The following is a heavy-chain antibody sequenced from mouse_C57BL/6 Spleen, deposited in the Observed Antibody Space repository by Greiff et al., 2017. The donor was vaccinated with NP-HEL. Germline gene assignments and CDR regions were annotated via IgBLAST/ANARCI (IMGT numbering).Heavy chain of an antibody. Sequence: EVQGVESGGGLVQPGGSLKLSCAASGFTFSDYYMYWVRQTPEKRLEWVAYISNGGGSTYYPDTVKGRVTISRDNAKNTLYLQMSRLKSEDTAMYYCARRGGNYYFDYWGQGTTLTVSS. V-gene: IGHV5-12*01. CDR1: GFTFSDYY. D-gene: IGHD2-1*01. CDR3: ARRGGNYYFDY. J-gene: IGHJ2*01. CDR2: ISNGGGST.